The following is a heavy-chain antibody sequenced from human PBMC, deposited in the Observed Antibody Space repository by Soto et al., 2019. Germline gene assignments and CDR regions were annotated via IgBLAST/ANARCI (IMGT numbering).Heavy chain of an antibody. V-gene: IGHV4-59*08. Sequence: QVQLQESGPGLVKPSETLSLTCAVSGGSISTYYWNWIRQPPGKGLEWIGYIYYSGSTIYNPSLKSRXXIXVXXFKHHFSLKLSSVTAADTAVYYCASNRFGEVPFDYWGQGTLVTVSS. J-gene: IGHJ4*02. CDR2: IYYSGST. D-gene: IGHD3-10*01. CDR3: ASNRFGEVPFDY. CDR1: GGSISTYY.